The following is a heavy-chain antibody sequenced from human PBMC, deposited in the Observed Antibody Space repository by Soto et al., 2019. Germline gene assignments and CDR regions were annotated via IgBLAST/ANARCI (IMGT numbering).Heavy chain of an antibody. CDR2: INHSGST. CDR1: GGSFSGYY. D-gene: IGHD6-6*01. Sequence: SETLSLTCAVYGGSFSGYYWSWIRQPPGKGLEWIGEINHSGSTNYNPSLKSRVTISVDTSKNQFSLKLSSVTAADTAVYYCARGSSIAARFPYHFDYWGQGTLVTVSS. J-gene: IGHJ4*02. CDR3: ARGSSIAARFPYHFDY. V-gene: IGHV4-34*01.